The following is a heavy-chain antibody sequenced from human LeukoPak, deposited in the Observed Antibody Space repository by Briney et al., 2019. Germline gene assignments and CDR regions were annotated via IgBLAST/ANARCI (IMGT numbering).Heavy chain of an antibody. D-gene: IGHD3-10*01. Sequence: GASVKVSCKTSGYTFTAYGITWVRQAPGQGLEWMGWISGHAGNTDYSQKFQGRVTLTRDTSTSTVYMELSSVRSEDTAVYYCTRDPEGVGDHFDYWGQGTLVTVSS. J-gene: IGHJ4*02. CDR1: GYTFTAYG. CDR3: TRDPEGVGDHFDY. CDR2: ISGHAGNT. V-gene: IGHV1-18*01.